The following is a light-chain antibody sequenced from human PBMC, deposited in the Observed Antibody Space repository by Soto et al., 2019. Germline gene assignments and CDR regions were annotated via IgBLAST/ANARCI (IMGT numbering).Light chain of an antibody. CDR1: QSISVW. Sequence: DIQMTQSPYTLSASVGDRVTITCRASQSISVWLAWYQQKPGKAPKLLIYDASSLESGVPSRFSGSGSGTKFTLTISRLQPDDFATYYCQQYNSYSVNAFGQGTKLEIK. V-gene: IGKV1-5*01. CDR2: DAS. J-gene: IGKJ2*01. CDR3: QQYNSYSVNA.